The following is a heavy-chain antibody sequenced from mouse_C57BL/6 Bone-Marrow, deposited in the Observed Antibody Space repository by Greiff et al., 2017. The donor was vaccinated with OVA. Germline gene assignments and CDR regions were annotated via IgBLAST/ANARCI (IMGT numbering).Heavy chain of an antibody. CDR2: IDPSDSYT. Sequence: QVQLQQPGAELVMPGASVKLSCKASGYTFTSYWMHWVKQRPGQGLEWIGEIDPSDSYTNYNQKFKGKSTLTVDKSSSTAFMQLSSLTSEDSAVDYCARRPYLRYFDVWGTGTTVTVSS. CDR1: GYTFTSYW. J-gene: IGHJ1*03. V-gene: IGHV1-69*01. D-gene: IGHD2-10*01. CDR3: ARRPYLRYFDV.